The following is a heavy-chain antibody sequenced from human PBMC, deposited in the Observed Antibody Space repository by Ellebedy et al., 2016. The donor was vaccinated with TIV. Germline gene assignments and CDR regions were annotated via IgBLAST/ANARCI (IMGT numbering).Heavy chain of an antibody. Sequence: GESLKISCAASGFTFSSYAMSWVRQAPGKGLEWVSTISGSGGSTHYADSVKGRFTISSDNSKNTLYLQMNSLRAEDTAVYYCAKGTRRAVAGEFDYWGQGTLVTVSS. D-gene: IGHD6-19*01. CDR2: ISGSGGST. V-gene: IGHV3-23*01. CDR3: AKGTRRAVAGEFDY. J-gene: IGHJ4*02. CDR1: GFTFSSYA.